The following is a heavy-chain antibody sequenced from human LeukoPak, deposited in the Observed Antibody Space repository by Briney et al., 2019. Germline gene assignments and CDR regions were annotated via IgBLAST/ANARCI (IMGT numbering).Heavy chain of an antibody. CDR1: GFPFSSYA. V-gene: IGHV3-64D*09. CDR3: VRGYSLGPYGMDV. CDR2: ISDSGGST. J-gene: IGHJ6*02. Sequence: GSPRLSCSASGFPFSSYAMHWVRQAPGKGLEYVSAISDSGGSTYYAASVKGRFTISRDNSKNTLYLQMSSLRAEDTAVYFCVRGYSLGPYGMDVWGQGPTFTVSS. D-gene: IGHD2-15*01.